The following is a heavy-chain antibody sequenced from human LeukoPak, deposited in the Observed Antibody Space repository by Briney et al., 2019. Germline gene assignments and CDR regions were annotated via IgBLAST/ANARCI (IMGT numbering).Heavy chain of an antibody. CDR3: AKLGKRVPVALFDY. D-gene: IGHD2-2*01. V-gene: IGHV3-23*01. Sequence: GRSLRLSCAASGFTFSSYAMSWVHQAPGKGLEWVSAISGSGGSTYYADSVKGRFTISRDNSKNTLYLQMNSLRAEDTAVYYCAKLGKRVPVALFDYWGQGTLVTVPS. CDR1: GFTFSSYA. J-gene: IGHJ4*02. CDR2: ISGSGGST.